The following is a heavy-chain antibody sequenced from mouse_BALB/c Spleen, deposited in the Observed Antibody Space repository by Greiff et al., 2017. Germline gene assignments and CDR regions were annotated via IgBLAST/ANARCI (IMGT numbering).Heavy chain of an antibody. CDR1: GFSLSTSGMG. Sequence: QVTLKESGPGILQPSQTLSLTCSFSGFSLSTSGMGVSWIRQPSGKGLEWLAHIYWDDDKRYNPSLKSRLTISKDTSSNQVFLKITSVDTADTATYYCARRESYGSAMDYWGQGTSVTVSS. J-gene: IGHJ4*01. D-gene: IGHD1-1*01. CDR3: ARRESYGSAMDY. V-gene: IGHV8-12*01. CDR2: IYWDDDK.